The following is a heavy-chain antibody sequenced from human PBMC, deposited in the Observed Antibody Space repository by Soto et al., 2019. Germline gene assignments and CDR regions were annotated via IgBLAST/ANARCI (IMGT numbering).Heavy chain of an antibody. CDR1: GFSFSDYE. CDR2: IARDGETT. Sequence: GVLRLSCEASGFSFSDYEMNWVRQFPGEGLEWVAYIARDGETTFYADSVEGRFVVSRDNAKNSLFLQMDRLTGDDTAGYFCARDTPTSELDDCGQGSLVTVSS. V-gene: IGHV3-48*03. J-gene: IGHJ4*02. D-gene: IGHD2-15*01. CDR3: ARDTPTSELDD.